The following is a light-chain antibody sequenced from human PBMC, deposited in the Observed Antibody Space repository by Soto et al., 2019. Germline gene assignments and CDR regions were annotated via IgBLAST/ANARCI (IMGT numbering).Light chain of an antibody. CDR2: DAS. CDR1: QSISSW. J-gene: IGKJ1*01. V-gene: IGKV1-5*01. Sequence: DIQMTQSPSTLSASVGDRVTITCRASQSISSWLAWYQQKPGKAPKLLIYDASSLESGVPSRFSGSGSGTEFTLTISSRQPDDCSSYYCQQYNSYPWTFGQGTKVEIK. CDR3: QQYNSYPWT.